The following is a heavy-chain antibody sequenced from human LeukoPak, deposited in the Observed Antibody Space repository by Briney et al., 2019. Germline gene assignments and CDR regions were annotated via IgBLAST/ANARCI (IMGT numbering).Heavy chain of an antibody. J-gene: IGHJ4*02. V-gene: IGHV3-23*01. CDR1: GFTLTNHG. CDR2: ITGTGGR. CDR3: AKDYCRDGNCPFPFLDS. Sequence: GGSLRLSCAVSGFTLTNHGVSCVRQAPGKGLEWVSIITGTGGRYYGDSVKGRFILSRDNSKNTVYMQMSSLRAEDTATHYCAKDYCRDGNCPFPFLDSWGQGTLVTVSS. D-gene: IGHD2-15*01.